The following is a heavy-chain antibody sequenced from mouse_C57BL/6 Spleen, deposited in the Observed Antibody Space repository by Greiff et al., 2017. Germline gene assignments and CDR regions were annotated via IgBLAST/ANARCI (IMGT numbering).Heavy chain of an antibody. D-gene: IGHD2-3*01. V-gene: IGHV5-6*01. CDR1: GFTFSSYG. CDR2: ISSGGSYT. CDR3: ARGYDGYYRTWFAY. Sequence: DVQLVESGGDLVKPGGSLKLSCAASGFTFSSYGMSWVRQTPDKRLEWVATISSGGSYTYYPDSVKGRFTISRDNAKNTLYLQMSSLKSEDTAMYYCARGYDGYYRTWFAYWGQGTLVTVSA. J-gene: IGHJ3*01.